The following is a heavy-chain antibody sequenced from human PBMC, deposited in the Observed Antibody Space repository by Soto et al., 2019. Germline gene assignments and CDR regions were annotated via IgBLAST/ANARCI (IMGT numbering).Heavy chain of an antibody. CDR3: TRGRGSWEVPDY. CDR1: GFTFISYP. D-gene: IGHD1-26*01. V-gene: IGHV3-23*01. Sequence: GGSLRLSCAASGFTFISYPMTWVRQAPGKGLEWVSSITGTGGTTSYADSVKGRFTISRDNSKNTLYLQLDNLRVEDTAVYYCTRGRGSWEVPDYWGQGTLVT. CDR2: ITGTGGTT. J-gene: IGHJ4*02.